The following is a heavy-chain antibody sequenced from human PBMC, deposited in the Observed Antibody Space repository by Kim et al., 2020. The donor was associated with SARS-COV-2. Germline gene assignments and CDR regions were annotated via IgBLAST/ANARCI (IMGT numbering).Heavy chain of an antibody. D-gene: IGHD2-15*01. CDR3: ARGRGWWPNWFDP. CDR1: GYTFTSYA. CDR2: INAGNGNT. Sequence: ASVKVSCKASGYTFTSYAMHWVRQAPGQRLEWMGWINAGNGNTKYSQKFQGRVTITRDTSASTAYMELSSLRSEDTAVYYCARGRGWWPNWFDPWGQGTLVTVSS. V-gene: IGHV1-3*01. J-gene: IGHJ5*02.